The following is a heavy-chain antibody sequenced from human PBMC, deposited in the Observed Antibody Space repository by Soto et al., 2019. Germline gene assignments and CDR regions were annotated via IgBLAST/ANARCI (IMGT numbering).Heavy chain of an antibody. CDR1: GFSVSSDY. CDR2: IYSADRT. V-gene: IGHV3-53*01. J-gene: IGHJ4*02. CDR3: AAAPWSGSY. D-gene: IGHD3-3*01. Sequence: PGGSLRLSCAASGFSVSSDYMSWVRQAPGKGLEWVSVIYSADRTYYADSVKGRFSISRDISKSTLYLQMNSLRDEDTAIYYCAAAPWSGSYWGQGTLVTVSS.